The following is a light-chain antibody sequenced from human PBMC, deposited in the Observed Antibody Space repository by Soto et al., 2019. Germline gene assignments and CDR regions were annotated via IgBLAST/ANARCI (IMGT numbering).Light chain of an antibody. J-gene: IGKJ3*01. CDR2: AAS. CDR1: QAIGYD. Sequence: DIQVTQFPASLSASVGDRITITCRASQAIGYDLAWYQQKQGKVPKLLIYAASTLHPGVPPRFSGSRSGTDFTLTVSRLQPEDVAIYYCQKYNGVPLSFGPGTKVEIK. V-gene: IGKV1-27*01. CDR3: QKYNGVPLS.